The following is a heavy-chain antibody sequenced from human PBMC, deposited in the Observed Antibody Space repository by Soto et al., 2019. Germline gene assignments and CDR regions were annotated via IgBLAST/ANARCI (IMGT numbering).Heavy chain of an antibody. V-gene: IGHV1-2*04. J-gene: IGHJ4*02. D-gene: IGHD5-18*01. Sequence: GASVKVSCKASGYTFSDYYIHWVRQAPGQGLEWMGWINRDSGDTNYAQRFQGWVTITSDSSISTAYLELNRLRSDDTAVYYCARGGYTYGYSLDSWGQGTLVTVSS. CDR2: INRDSGDT. CDR1: GYTFSDYY. CDR3: ARGGYTYGYSLDS.